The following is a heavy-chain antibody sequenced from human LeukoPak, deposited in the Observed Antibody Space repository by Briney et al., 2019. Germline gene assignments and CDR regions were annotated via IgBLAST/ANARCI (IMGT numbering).Heavy chain of an antibody. CDR3: ARDQGRSGWYLDYYYGMDV. J-gene: IGHJ6*04. CDR2: IYSGGST. Sequence: GGSLRLSCAASGFTVSNNYMSWVRQAPGKGLEWVSVIYSGGSTYYADSVKGRFTISRDNSKNTMYLQMNSLRAEDTAVYYCARDQGRSGWYLDYYYGMDVWGKGTTVTVSS. CDR1: GFTVSNNY. D-gene: IGHD6-19*01. V-gene: IGHV3-53*01.